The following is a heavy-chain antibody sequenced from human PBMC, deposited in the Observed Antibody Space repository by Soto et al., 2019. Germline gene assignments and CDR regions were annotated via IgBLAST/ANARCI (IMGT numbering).Heavy chain of an antibody. CDR2: IYYSGSN. CDR3: ARQGPASILNSWFDP. CDR1: GGSISSYY. Sequence: SETLSLTCTVSGGSISSYYWSWIRQPPGKGLEWVGHIYYSGSNDYNPSLKSRVTISVDTSKNQFSLKLTSVTAADTAVYYCARQGPASILNSWFDPWGQGXLVTVYS. J-gene: IGHJ5*02. D-gene: IGHD2-2*01. V-gene: IGHV4-59*01.